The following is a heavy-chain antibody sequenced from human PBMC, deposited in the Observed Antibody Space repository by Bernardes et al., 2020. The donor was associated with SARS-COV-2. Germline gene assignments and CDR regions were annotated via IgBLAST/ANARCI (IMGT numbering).Heavy chain of an antibody. D-gene: IGHD6-6*01. Sequence: SETLPLSCVFSGDSISSSYWWNWVSQPPGKGLEWIGEVYHSGSTNYNPSLKSRVTLSVDKSKSQFSLKLTSVTAADTAVYYCAREGSSSANFDYWGQGTLVTVSS. J-gene: IGHJ4*02. CDR1: GDSISSSYW. V-gene: IGHV4-4*02. CDR2: VYHSGST. CDR3: AREGSSSANFDY.